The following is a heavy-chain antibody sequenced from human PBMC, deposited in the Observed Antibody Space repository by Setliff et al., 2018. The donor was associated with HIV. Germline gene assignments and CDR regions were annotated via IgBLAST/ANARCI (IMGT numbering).Heavy chain of an antibody. CDR1: GGSFSGYY. Sequence: SETLSLTCAVYGGSFSGYYWSWIRQPPGKGLEWIGEINHSGSTNYNPSLKSRVTISVDTSKNQFSLKLSSATAADTAVYYCARGNAYPGIQLVDYWGQGTLVTVSS. CDR2: INHSGST. J-gene: IGHJ4*02. V-gene: IGHV4-34*01. D-gene: IGHD5-18*01. CDR3: ARGNAYPGIQLVDY.